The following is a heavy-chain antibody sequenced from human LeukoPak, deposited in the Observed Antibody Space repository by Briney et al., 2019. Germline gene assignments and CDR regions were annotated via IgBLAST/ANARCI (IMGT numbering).Heavy chain of an antibody. CDR1: GFTFSSYW. Sequence: GGSLRLSCAASGFTFSSYWMHWVRQAPGKGLVWVSRINSDGSTTNYADSVKGRFTISRDNAKNTLYLQMNSLRAEDTAVYYCARDLARGSYFYYYYGMDVWGQGTTVTVSS. CDR2: INSDGSTT. D-gene: IGHD1-26*01. V-gene: IGHV3-74*01. J-gene: IGHJ6*02. CDR3: ARDLARGSYFYYYYGMDV.